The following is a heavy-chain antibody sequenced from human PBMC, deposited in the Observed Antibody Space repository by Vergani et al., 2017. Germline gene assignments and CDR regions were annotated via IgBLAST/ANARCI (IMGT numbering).Heavy chain of an antibody. CDR1: GFTVSSNY. CDR2: IYSGGST. J-gene: IGHJ6*02. CDR3: AREWGYPYYGMDV. D-gene: IGHD2-15*01. Sequence: EVQLVESGGGLVQPGGSLRLSCAASGFTVSSNYMSWVRQAPGKGLEWVSVIYSGGSTYYADSVKGRFTISRQNSKNTLYLQMSSLRAEDTAVYYCAREWGYPYYGMDVWGQGTTVTVSS. V-gene: IGHV3-53*04.